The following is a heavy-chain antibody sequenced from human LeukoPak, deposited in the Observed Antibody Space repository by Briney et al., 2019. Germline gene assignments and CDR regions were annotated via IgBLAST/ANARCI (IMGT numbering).Heavy chain of an antibody. D-gene: IGHD1-26*01. CDR2: IYYSGST. Sequence: PSETLSLTCTASGGSISSSSYYWGWIRQPPGKGLEWIGSIYYSGSTYYNPSLKSRVTISVDTSKNQFSLKLSSVTAADTAVYYCAREAYSGSYPYNWFDPWGQGTLVTVSS. CDR1: GGSISSSSYY. V-gene: IGHV4-39*07. CDR3: AREAYSGSYPYNWFDP. J-gene: IGHJ5*02.